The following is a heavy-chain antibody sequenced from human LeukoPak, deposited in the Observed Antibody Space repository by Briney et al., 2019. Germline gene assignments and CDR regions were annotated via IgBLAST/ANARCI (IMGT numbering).Heavy chain of an antibody. CDR2: ISASGENT. CDR1: GFNFGTYA. V-gene: IGHV3-23*01. CDR3: APRGLYLFDH. Sequence: GGSLRLSCAASGFNFGTYAMSWVRQAPGKGLEWISGISASGENTYYANSVKGRFTISRDNSRNTVHLQMNSLRVEDTAVYYCAPRGLYLFDHWGQGTPVAVSS. D-gene: IGHD3-10*01. J-gene: IGHJ4*02.